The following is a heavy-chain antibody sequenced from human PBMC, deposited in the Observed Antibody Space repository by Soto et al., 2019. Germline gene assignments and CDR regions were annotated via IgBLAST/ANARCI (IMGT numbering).Heavy chain of an antibody. D-gene: IGHD3-3*01. Sequence: VASVKVSCKASGGTFSSYAISWVRQAPGQGLEWMGGIIPIFGTANYAQKFQGRVTITADESTSTAYMELSSLRSEDTAVYYCARDIGHYDFWSGSFDPWGQGTMGTVSS. CDR1: GGTFSSYA. J-gene: IGHJ5*02. V-gene: IGHV1-69*13. CDR2: IIPIFGTA. CDR3: ARDIGHYDFWSGSFDP.